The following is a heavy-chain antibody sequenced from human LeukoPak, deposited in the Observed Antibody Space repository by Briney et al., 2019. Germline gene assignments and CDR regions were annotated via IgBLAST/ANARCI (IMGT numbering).Heavy chain of an antibody. CDR2: ISYDGSNK. D-gene: IGHD2-15*01. Sequence: QPGRSLRLSCAASGFTFSSYAMHWVRQAPGKGLEWVAVISYDGSNKYYADSVKGRFTISRDNSKNTLYLQMNSLRAEDTAVYYCAKDERGWGYCSGGSRPTFDYWGQGTLVTVSS. V-gene: IGHV3-30-3*01. CDR1: GFTFSSYA. J-gene: IGHJ4*02. CDR3: AKDERGWGYCSGGSRPTFDY.